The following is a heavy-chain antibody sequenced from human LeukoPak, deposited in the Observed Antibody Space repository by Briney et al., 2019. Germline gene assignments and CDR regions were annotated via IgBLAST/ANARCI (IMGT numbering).Heavy chain of an antibody. CDR3: ARHPDIVVVPAAPNFDY. D-gene: IGHD2-2*01. CDR1: GGSISSYY. V-gene: IGHV4-39*01. J-gene: IGHJ4*02. CDR2: IYYSGST. Sequence: SETLSLTCTVSGGSISSYYWGWIRQPPGKGLEWIGSIYYSGSTYYNPSLKSRVTISVDTSKNQFSLKLSSVTAADTAVYYCARHPDIVVVPAAPNFDYWGQGTLVTVSS.